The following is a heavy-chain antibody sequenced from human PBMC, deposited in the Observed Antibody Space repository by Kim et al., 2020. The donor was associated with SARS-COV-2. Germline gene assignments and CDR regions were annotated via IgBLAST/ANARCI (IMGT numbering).Heavy chain of an antibody. D-gene: IGHD6-13*01. CDR3: ARDPQQLVGFDPIDAFDI. Sequence: SQTLSLTCAISGDSVSSNSVAWNWIRQSPSRGLEWLERTYYRSKWYNDYAVSVKSRITINPDTSKNQFSLQLNSVTPEDTAVYYCARDPQQLVGFDPIDAFDIWGQGTMVTVSS. CDR2: TYYRSKWYN. V-gene: IGHV6-1*01. CDR1: GDSVSSNSVA. J-gene: IGHJ3*02.